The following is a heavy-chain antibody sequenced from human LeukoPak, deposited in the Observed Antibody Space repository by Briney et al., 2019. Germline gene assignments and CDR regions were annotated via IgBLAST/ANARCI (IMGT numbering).Heavy chain of an antibody. V-gene: IGHV1-8*01. D-gene: IGHD2-21*02. CDR2: MNPNSGNT. J-gene: IGHJ4*02. Sequence: GASVKVSCKASGYTFTSCDINWVRQATGQGLEWMGWMNPNSGNTGYAQKFQGRVTMTRNTSITTAYMELSSLESEDTALYYCARPSGNCGGDCYRLSYWGQGSLVTVSS. CDR1: GYTFTSCD. CDR3: ARPSGNCGGDCYRLSY.